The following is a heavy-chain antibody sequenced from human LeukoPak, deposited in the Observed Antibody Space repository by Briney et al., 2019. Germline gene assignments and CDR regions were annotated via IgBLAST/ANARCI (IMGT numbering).Heavy chain of an antibody. CDR1: RITFSRYS. J-gene: IGHJ4*02. CDR2: ISSGSSYI. Sequence: GGSLRLSCAASRITFSRYSMNWVRQAPGKGLEWVSSISSGSSYIYYADSVKGRFTISRDNAKNSLYLQMNSLRAEDTAVYYCARNRGRRPYFDYWGQGTLVTVSS. V-gene: IGHV3-21*01. D-gene: IGHD2/OR15-2a*01. CDR3: ARNRGRRPYFDY.